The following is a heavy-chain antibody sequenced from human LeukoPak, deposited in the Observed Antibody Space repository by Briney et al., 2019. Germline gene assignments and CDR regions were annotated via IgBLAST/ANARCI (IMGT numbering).Heavy chain of an antibody. CDR1: AVSFSTYY. D-gene: IGHD4-17*01. Sequence: PSETLSLTCDVSAVSFSTYYWSWIRQSPEKGLEWIGEVNHSGYTNYNPSLKGRVTISVDTSKNQFSLKLSSVTAADTAVYYCARQLYGSDYWGQGTRVTVSS. V-gene: IGHV4-34*01. J-gene: IGHJ4*02. CDR2: VNHSGYT. CDR3: ARQLYGSDY.